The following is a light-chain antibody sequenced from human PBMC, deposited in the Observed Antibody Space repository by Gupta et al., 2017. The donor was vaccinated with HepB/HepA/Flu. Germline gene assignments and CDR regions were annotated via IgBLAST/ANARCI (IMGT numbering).Light chain of an antibody. Sequence: DIQMTQSPSSLSASVGDRVTITCRASQSISSYLNWYQQKPGKAPKLLIYAASSLQSGVPSRFSGSGSGTDFTLTISRMQPEDFATDDCQLCERNPPTFGQGTKLEIK. CDR1: QSISSY. CDR3: QLCERNPPT. CDR2: AAS. V-gene: IGKV1-39*01. J-gene: IGKJ1*01.